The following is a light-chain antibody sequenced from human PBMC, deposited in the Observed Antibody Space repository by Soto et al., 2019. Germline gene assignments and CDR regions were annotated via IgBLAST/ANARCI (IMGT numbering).Light chain of an antibody. CDR1: RGISSY. Sequence: AIQLTQSPSSLSASVGDRVTITCQASRGISSYLAWYQQKPGKAPTLLIYAASNLQSGVPSRFRGSRSGTEFTLTVSSLQPEDFATYYCLQDHDDSWTFGQGTKVDI. CDR3: LQDHDDSWT. V-gene: IGKV1-6*01. J-gene: IGKJ1*01. CDR2: AAS.